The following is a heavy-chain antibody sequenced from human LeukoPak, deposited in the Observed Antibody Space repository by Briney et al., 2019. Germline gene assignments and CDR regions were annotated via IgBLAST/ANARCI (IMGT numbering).Heavy chain of an antibody. D-gene: IGHD2-15*01. J-gene: IGHJ4*02. V-gene: IGHV4-39*02. CDR3: ARDDVGSGGGVLYFDY. Sequence: KPSETLSLTCTVSGGSISSSSYYWGWIRQPPGKGLEWIGSIYYSGSTYYNPSLKSRVTISVDTSKNQFSLKLSSVTAADTAVYYCARDDVGSGGGVLYFDYWGQGTLVTVSS. CDR1: GGSISSSSYY. CDR2: IYYSGST.